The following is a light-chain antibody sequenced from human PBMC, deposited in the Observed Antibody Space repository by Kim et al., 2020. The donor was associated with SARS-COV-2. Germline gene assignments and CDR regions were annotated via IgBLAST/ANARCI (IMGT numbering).Light chain of an antibody. J-gene: IGKJ1*01. CDR1: QSVGSNY. Sequence: DIVLTQSPATLSLSPGERATLSCRASQSVGSNYLAWYQQKPGQPPRLLIYGTSSRATGIPDRFSGSGSGTDFTLTISRLEPEDFAVYYCQQYGSSPRTFGQGTRWIS. CDR3: QQYGSSPRT. CDR2: GTS. V-gene: IGKV3-20*01.